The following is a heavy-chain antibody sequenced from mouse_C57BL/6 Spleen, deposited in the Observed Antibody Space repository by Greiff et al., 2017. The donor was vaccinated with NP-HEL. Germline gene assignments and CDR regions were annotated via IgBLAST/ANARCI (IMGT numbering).Heavy chain of an antibody. V-gene: IGHV1-26*01. CDR1: GYTFTDYY. D-gene: IGHD3-2*02. Sequence: VQLQQSGPGLVKPGASVKISCTASGYTFTDYYMNWVKQSHGKSLEWIGDINPNNGGTSYNQKFKGKGTLTVDNAYSTAYMELRSLPSEDSAAYYCARQLRLEGPFAYWGQGTLVTVSA. J-gene: IGHJ3*01. CDR3: ARQLRLEGPFAY. CDR2: INPNNGGT.